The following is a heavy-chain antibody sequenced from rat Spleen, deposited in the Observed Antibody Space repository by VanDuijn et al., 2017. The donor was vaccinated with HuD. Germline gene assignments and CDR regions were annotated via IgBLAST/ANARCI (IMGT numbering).Heavy chain of an antibody. CDR2: ISYDGSST. Sequence: EVQLVESDGGLVQPGRSLKLSCAASGFTFSDYYMAWVRQAPTKGLEWVATISYDGSSTYYRDSVKGRFTISRDNAKSTLYLQMDSLRSEDTATYYCTRDRSRDYYYSSYMDAWGQGVSVTVSS. V-gene: IGHV5-29*01. D-gene: IGHD1-2*01. J-gene: IGHJ4*01. CDR1: GFTFSDYY. CDR3: TRDRSRDYYYSSYMDA.